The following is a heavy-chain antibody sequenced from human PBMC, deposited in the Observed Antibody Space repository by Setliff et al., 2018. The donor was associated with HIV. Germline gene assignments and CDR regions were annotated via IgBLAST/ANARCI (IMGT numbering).Heavy chain of an antibody. D-gene: IGHD3-9*01. CDR2: FDPEDGET. J-gene: IGHJ4*02. CDR3: AREHDTLTGYSFDY. Sequence: ASVKVSCKVSGYTLAALSMHWVRQAPGKGLEWMGGFDPEDGETIYTQKFQGRVTMTEDTSADIAYMELSSLRSEDTAVYYCAREHDTLTGYSFDYWGQGTLVTVSS. V-gene: IGHV1-24*01. CDR1: GYTLAALS.